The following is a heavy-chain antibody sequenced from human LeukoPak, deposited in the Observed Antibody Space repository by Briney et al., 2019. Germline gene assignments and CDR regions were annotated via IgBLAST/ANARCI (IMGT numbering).Heavy chain of an antibody. CDR1: GFTFSDYY. V-gene: IGHV3-11*04. CDR3: AREVRGGLLWFGELFGPMDV. J-gene: IGHJ6*03. Sequence: GGSLRLSCAASGFTFSDYYMSWIRQAPGKGLEWASYISYSGTTIYYADSVKGRFTISRDNAKNSLYLQMNSLRAEDTAVYYCAREVRGGLLWFGELFGPMDVWGKGTTVTISS. D-gene: IGHD3-10*01. CDR2: ISYSGTTI.